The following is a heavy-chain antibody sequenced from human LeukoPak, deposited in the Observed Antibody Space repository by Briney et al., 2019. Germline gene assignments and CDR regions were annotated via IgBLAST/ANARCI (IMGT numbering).Heavy chain of an antibody. J-gene: IGHJ6*02. V-gene: IGHV3-30-3*01. CDR2: ISYDGSNK. CDR1: GFTFSSYA. Sequence: GRSLRLSCAASGFTFSSYAMHWVRQAPGKGLEWVAVISYDGSNKYYADSVKGRFTISRDNSKNTLYLQMNSLRAEDTAVYYCAKDSGSEVEALYYYGMDVWGQGTTVTVSS. D-gene: IGHD1-26*01. CDR3: AKDSGSEVEALYYYGMDV.